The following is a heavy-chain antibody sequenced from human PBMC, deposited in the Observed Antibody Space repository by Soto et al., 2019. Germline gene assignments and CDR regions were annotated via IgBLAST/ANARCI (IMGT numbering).Heavy chain of an antibody. CDR3: ASYRDSSGLRRSDY. D-gene: IGHD3-22*01. Sequence: EVQLEESGGGLIKPGESLTLSCAASDFILSDAWMKWVRQAPGKGLEWVGRIKSKAHGGTIDYAAPLKGRFTILRDDSKNMLYLQMNSLQTEDTAMYYCASYRDSSGLRRSDYWGQGALVTVSS. V-gene: IGHV3-15*07. CDR1: DFILSDAW. CDR2: IKSKAHGGTI. J-gene: IGHJ4*02.